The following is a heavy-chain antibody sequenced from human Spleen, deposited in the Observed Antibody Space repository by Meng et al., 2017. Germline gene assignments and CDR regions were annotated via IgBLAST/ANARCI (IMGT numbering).Heavy chain of an antibody. V-gene: IGHV5-51*01. CDR3: ARPRYSSSWKDAFDI. D-gene: IGHD6-13*01. Sequence: KVSCKGSGYSFTSYWIGWVRQMPGKGLEWMGIIYPGDSDTRYSPSFQGQVTISADKSISTAYLQWSSLKASDTAMYYCARPRYSSSWKDAFDIWGQGTMVTVSS. CDR1: GYSFTSYW. J-gene: IGHJ3*02. CDR2: IYPGDSDT.